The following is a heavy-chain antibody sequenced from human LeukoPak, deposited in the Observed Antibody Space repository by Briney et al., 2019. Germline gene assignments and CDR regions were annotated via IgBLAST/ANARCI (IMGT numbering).Heavy chain of an antibody. CDR2: INHSGST. CDR3: ARGYDFWSGYLSNWFDP. J-gene: IGHJ5*02. CDR1: GGSFSGYY. Sequence: PSETLSLTCAVCGGSFSGYYWSWIRQPPGKGLEWIGEINHSGSTNYNPSLKSRVTISVDTSKNPFSLKLRSVTAADTAVYYCARGYDFWSGYLSNWFDPWGQGTLVTVSS. V-gene: IGHV4-34*01. D-gene: IGHD3-3*01.